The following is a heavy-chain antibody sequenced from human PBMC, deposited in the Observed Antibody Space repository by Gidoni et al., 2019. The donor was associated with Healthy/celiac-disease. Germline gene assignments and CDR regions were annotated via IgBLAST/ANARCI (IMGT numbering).Heavy chain of an antibody. CDR3: ARHWVHSSGGYDY. CDR2: IYYSGST. V-gene: IGHV4-39*01. J-gene: IGHJ4*02. Sequence: LQLQESCPGLVKPSATPLPTCSASGGSTGSSSYYWGWLRPPPGKGLEWIGSIYYSGSTYYNPSLKRRITISVDTSKNQFALKLSSVTAADTAVYYCARHWVHSSGGYDYWGQGTLVTVSS. D-gene: IGHD6-19*01. CDR1: GGSTGSSSYY.